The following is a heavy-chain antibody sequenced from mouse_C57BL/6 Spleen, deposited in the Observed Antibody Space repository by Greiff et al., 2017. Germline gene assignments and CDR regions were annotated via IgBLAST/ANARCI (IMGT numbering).Heavy chain of an antibody. Sequence: EVKLVESGGGLVQPGGSLKLSCAASGFTFSDYGMAWVRQAPRKGPEWVAFISNLAYSIYYADTVTGRFTISGENAKNTLYLEMSSLRSEDTAMYYCARRESSGSYAMDYWGQGTSVTVSS. V-gene: IGHV5-15*04. CDR2: ISNLAYSI. J-gene: IGHJ4*01. CDR1: GFTFSDYG. D-gene: IGHD3-2*02. CDR3: ARRESSGSYAMDY.